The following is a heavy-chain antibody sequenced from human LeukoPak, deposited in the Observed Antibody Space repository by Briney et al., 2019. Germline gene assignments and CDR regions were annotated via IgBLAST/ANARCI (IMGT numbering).Heavy chain of an antibody. Sequence: GGSLRLSCVASGFSFSTYWMSWVRQAPGKGLEWVGRIKSKTDGGTTDYAAPVKGRFTISRDDSKNTLYLQMNSLKTEDTAVYYCTTEELGYCSGGSCYSLYYYYYYMDVWGKGTTVTVSS. V-gene: IGHV3-15*01. CDR3: TTEELGYCSGGSCYSLYYYYYYMDV. CDR1: GFSFSTYW. D-gene: IGHD2-15*01. J-gene: IGHJ6*03. CDR2: IKSKTDGGTT.